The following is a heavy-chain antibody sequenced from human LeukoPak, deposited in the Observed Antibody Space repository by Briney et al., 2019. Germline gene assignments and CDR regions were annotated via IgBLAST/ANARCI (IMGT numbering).Heavy chain of an antibody. D-gene: IGHD5-24*01. J-gene: IGHJ5*02. CDR3: YCRDDLPA. Sequence: PGGSLRLSCSASGFTVTHYAMHWVRQAPGKGLEYVSAVDANGRTTYYADSVKGRFTISRDDSKNTLYLHMSSPRPEDTAIYYCYCRDDLPAWGQGTLVTISS. CDR2: VDANGRTT. CDR1: GFTVTHYA. V-gene: IGHV3-64D*06.